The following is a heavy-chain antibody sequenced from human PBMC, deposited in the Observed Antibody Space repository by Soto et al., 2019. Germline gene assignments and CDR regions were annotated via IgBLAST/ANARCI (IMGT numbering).Heavy chain of an antibody. CDR1: GFTFSSYG. Sequence: EVQLLESGGGLVQPGGSLRLSCAASGFTFSSYGMSWVRQAPGKGLEWVSSIPGSAGSTYYADSVKGRFTISRVNSKNTLYLQMNSLRAEDTAVYYCAKDRNRWLRFDLGYWGQGTLVTVSS. V-gene: IGHV3-23*01. CDR3: AKDRNRWLRFDLGY. J-gene: IGHJ4*02. D-gene: IGHD5-12*01. CDR2: IPGSAGST.